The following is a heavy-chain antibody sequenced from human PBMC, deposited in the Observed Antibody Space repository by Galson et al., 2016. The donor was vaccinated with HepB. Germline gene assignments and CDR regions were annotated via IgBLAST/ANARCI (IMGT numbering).Heavy chain of an antibody. CDR2: MSHDGSHI. CDR1: GVTLSNYG. Sequence: SPRLSCAASGVTLSNYGLRWFPPAPGKGLEWVAVMSHDGSHIFYVDSVKGRFSISRDNSKNTLYLQMNSLRDEDTAVYYCAKDHGNRWLNNWFDPWGQGTLVTVAS. D-gene: IGHD6-19*01. J-gene: IGHJ5*02. V-gene: IGHV3-30*18. CDR3: AKDHGNRWLNNWFDP.